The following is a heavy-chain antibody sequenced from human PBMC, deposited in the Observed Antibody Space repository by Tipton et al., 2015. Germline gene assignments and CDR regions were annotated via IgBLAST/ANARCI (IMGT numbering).Heavy chain of an antibody. CDR3: ARDASGYYYGMDV. CDR1: GGSISSGSHY. V-gene: IGHV4-61*02. CDR2: VYTTGNT. D-gene: IGHD6-25*01. J-gene: IGHJ6*02. Sequence: TLSLTCTVSGGSISSGSHYWNWVRQAAGKGLEWIGRVYTTGNTDYNPSLKSRVSISIDPPKNQFSLRLNSVTAADTAVYYCARDASGYYYGMDVWGQGTTVTVSS.